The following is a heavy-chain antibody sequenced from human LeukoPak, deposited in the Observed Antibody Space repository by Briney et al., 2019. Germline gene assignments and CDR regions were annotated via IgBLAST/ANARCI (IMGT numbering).Heavy chain of an antibody. CDR2: ISYDGSNK. J-gene: IGHJ3*02. CDR1: GFTFSSYG. Sequence: GGSLRLSCAASGFTFSSYGMHWVRQAPGKGLEWVAVISYDGSNKYYADSVKGRFTISRDNSKNTLYLQMNSLRAEDTAVYYCAKVMDSSGYIAHAFNIWGQGTMVTVSS. V-gene: IGHV3-30*18. CDR3: AKVMDSSGYIAHAFNI. D-gene: IGHD3-22*01.